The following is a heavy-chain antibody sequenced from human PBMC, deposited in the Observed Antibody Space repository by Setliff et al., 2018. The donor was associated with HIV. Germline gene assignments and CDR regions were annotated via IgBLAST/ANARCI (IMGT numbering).Heavy chain of an antibody. J-gene: IGHJ4*02. D-gene: IGHD3-10*01. CDR3: ARDGHLYGQPFDY. CDR1: GFTFSNAW. V-gene: IGHV3-7*05. CDR2: IDHFGSEE. Sequence: HPGGSLRLSCAASGFTFSNAWMSWVRQAPGKGLEWVASIDHFGSEENYVDSVRGRFTVSRDNTKNSLHLQLDSLSAEDAAVYFCARDGHLYGQPFDYWGQGALVTVSS.